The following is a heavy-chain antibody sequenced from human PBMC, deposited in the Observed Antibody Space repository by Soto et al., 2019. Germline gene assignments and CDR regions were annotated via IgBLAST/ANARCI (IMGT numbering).Heavy chain of an antibody. CDR3: AKGALSTRSDY. Sequence: PGGSLRLSCAASGFTFSSYAMSWVRQAPGKGLEWVSSISGGGTVIYYADSVKGRFTISRDNSQNTLFLQMNSLSAGDTAVYYCAKGALSTRSDYWGQGTLVTVSS. J-gene: IGHJ4*02. D-gene: IGHD2-2*01. V-gene: IGHV3-23*01. CDR2: ISGGGTVI. CDR1: GFTFSSYA.